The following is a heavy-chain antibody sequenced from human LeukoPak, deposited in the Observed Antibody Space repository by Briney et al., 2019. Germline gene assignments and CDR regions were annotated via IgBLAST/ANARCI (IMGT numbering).Heavy chain of an antibody. Sequence: GGSLRLSCAASGFTFSSYSMNWVRQAPGKGLEWVSSISSSSYIYYADSVKGRFTISRDNAKNSLYLQMNSLRAEDTAVYYCARDITMIVVFDYWGQGTLVTVSS. J-gene: IGHJ4*02. V-gene: IGHV3-21*01. D-gene: IGHD3-22*01. CDR2: ISSSSYI. CDR3: ARDITMIVVFDY. CDR1: GFTFSSYS.